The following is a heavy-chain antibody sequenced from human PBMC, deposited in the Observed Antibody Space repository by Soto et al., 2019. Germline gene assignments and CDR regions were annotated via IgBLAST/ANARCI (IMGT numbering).Heavy chain of an antibody. V-gene: IGHV3-23*01. Sequence: SGGSLRLSCAASGFTFGNYAMAWVRQAPGKGLEWVSTISYGGENTFYANSVKGRFTISRDNSRYTLYLQMNSLRAEDTAVYYCAKDRAHYYGSGSRDLPRYNWFDPWGQGTLVTVSS. D-gene: IGHD3-10*01. CDR2: ISYGGENT. J-gene: IGHJ5*02. CDR1: GFTFGNYA. CDR3: AKDRAHYYGSGSRDLPRYNWFDP.